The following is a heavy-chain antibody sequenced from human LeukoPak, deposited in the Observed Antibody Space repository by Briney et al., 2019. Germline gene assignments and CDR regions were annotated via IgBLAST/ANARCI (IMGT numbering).Heavy chain of an antibody. D-gene: IGHD2-2*01. CDR1: GYTFTGYY. CDR2: INPNSGGT. Sequence: GASVKVSCKASGYTFTGYYMHWVRQAPGQGLEWMGWINPNSGGTNYAQKFQGRVTMTRDTSISTAYMELSRLRSDDTAVYYCARSTHRLGYCSSTSCYGGDFWGQGILVTVSS. J-gene: IGHJ4*02. CDR3: ARSTHRLGYCSSTSCYGGDF. V-gene: IGHV1-2*02.